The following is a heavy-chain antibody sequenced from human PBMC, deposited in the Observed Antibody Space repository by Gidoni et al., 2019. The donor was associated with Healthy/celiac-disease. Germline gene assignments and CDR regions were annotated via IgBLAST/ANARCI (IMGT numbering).Heavy chain of an antibody. CDR2: TYYRSSWYN. V-gene: IGHV6-1*01. CDR1: GDSVSSNRAA. CDR3: GMDV. J-gene: IGHJ6*02. Sequence: QVQLQQSGPGLVKPSQTLSLTCAISGDSVSSNRAAWNWIRQSPSRGLEWLGRTYYRSSWYNDYAVSVRGRITINPDTSRNHFSLLLDSVTPEDSALYYYGMDVWGQGATVTVSS.